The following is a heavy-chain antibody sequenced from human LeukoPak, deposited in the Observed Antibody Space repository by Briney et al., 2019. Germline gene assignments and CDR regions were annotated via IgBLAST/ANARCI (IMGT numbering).Heavy chain of an antibody. D-gene: IGHD3-3*01. CDR2: IKSKTDGGTT. J-gene: IGHJ5*02. V-gene: IGHV3-15*01. Sequence: GGSLRLSCAASGFTFSNAWMSWVRQAPGKGLEWVGRIKSKTDGGTTDYAPPVKGRFTISRDDSKNTLYLQMNSLKTEETAVYYCTTDPNPILRRVNWFDPWGQGTLVTVSS. CDR1: GFTFSNAW. CDR3: TTDPNPILRRVNWFDP.